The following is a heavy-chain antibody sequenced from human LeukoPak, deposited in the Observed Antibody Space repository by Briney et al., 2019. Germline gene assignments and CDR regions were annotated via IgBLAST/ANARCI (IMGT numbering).Heavy chain of an antibody. CDR2: IIPIFGTS. Sequence: ASVKVSCKASGGTFSNYAFNWVRQAPGQGLEWMGGIIPIFGTSNYAQKFQGRVTITADESTSTAYMELYSLRSEDTAVYYCAREGPYGEQFDYWGQGTLVTVSS. D-gene: IGHD4-17*01. J-gene: IGHJ4*02. V-gene: IGHV1-69*13. CDR1: GGTFSNYA. CDR3: AREGPYGEQFDY.